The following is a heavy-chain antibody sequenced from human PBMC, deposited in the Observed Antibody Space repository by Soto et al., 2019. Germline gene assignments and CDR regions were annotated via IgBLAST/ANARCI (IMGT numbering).Heavy chain of an antibody. Sequence: GGSLRLSCAASGFIFISYSMSWVRQAPGKGLEWVSYISNSGSIIHDADSVKGRFTISRDNAKNSLSLQMNGLRDEDTAVYYCVRVYASNSFDIWGQGTVVTVSS. CDR2: ISNSGSII. J-gene: IGHJ3*02. CDR1: GFIFISYS. V-gene: IGHV3-48*02. CDR3: VRVYASNSFDI. D-gene: IGHD2-2*01.